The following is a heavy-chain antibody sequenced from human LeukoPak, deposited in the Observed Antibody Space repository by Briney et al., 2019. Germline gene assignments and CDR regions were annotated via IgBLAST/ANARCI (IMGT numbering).Heavy chain of an antibody. CDR2: IIPILGIA. CDR1: GGTFSSYA. CDR3: AGSQWELDWFDP. J-gene: IGHJ5*02. V-gene: IGHV1-69*04. Sequence: GASVKVSCRASGGTFSSYAISWVRQAPGQGLEWMGRIIPILGIANYAQKFQGRVTITADKSTSTAYMELSSLRSEDTAVYYCAGSQWELDWFDPWGQGTLVTVSS. D-gene: IGHD1-26*01.